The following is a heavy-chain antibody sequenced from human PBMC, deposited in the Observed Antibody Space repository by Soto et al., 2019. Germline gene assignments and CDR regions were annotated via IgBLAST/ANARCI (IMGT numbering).Heavy chain of an antibody. CDR2: ILPMSGRP. CDR3: AEVGIKLIPADLGRGYHFQGFDV. J-gene: IGHJ6*02. CDR1: GDPFINYS. V-gene: IGHV1-69*01. D-gene: IGHD2-8*01. Sequence: QVQLVQSAAEEKKPGSSVKISCRASGDPFINYSFSWMRQAPGQGLEWIGGILPMSGRPNSAEKFPDRITITVDRRTGTVTMQFSTLTPDDTAVYYCAEVGIKLIPADLGRGYHFQGFDVWGQGTKVTVS.